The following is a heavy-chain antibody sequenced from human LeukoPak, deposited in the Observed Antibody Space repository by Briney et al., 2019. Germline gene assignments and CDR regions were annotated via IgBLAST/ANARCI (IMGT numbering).Heavy chain of an antibody. CDR2: IRCDGSNK. CDR3: AKVTSPYYYYMDV. Sequence: GGSLRLSCAASGFTFSSYGMHWVRQAPGKGLEWVAFIRCDGSNKYYADSVKGRFTISRDNSKNTLYLQMNSLRGEETAVYYCAKVTSPYYYYMDVWGKGTTVTVSS. V-gene: IGHV3-30*02. CDR1: GFTFSSYG. J-gene: IGHJ6*03.